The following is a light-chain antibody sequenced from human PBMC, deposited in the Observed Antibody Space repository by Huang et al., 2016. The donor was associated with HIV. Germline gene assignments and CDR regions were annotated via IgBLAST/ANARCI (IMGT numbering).Light chain of an antibody. CDR2: GAS. Sequence: EIVLTHSPVTLSLSPGERATLSCRASQSVGTYLAWYQQKPDQAPRLLIYGASNRATGIPARFTGSGSGTDFTLTISSLEPEDFAVYYCQERTYFGPGSKVDIK. CDR1: QSVGTY. J-gene: IGKJ3*01. V-gene: IGKV3-11*01. CDR3: QERTY.